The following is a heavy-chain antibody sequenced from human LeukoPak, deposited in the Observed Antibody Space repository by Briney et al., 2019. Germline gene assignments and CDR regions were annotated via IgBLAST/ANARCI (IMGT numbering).Heavy chain of an antibody. Sequence: SVKVSCKASGGTFSSYAISWVRQAPGQGLEWMGGIIPIFGTANYAQRFQGRVTITADESTSTAYMELSSLRSEDTAVYYCARGRYCSGGSCLKPLDYWGQGTLVTASS. D-gene: IGHD2-15*01. CDR3: ARGRYCSGGSCLKPLDY. J-gene: IGHJ4*02. CDR1: GGTFSSYA. CDR2: IIPIFGTA. V-gene: IGHV1-69*13.